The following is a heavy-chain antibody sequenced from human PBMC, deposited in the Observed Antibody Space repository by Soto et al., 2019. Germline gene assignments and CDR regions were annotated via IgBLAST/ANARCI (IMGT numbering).Heavy chain of an antibody. CDR2: ISSSGSTI. J-gene: IGHJ6*02. V-gene: IGHV3-11*01. CDR1: GFTFSDYY. CDR3: SIRPYYYYGMDV. Sequence: GGSLRLSCAASGFTFSDYYMSWIRQAPGKGLEWVSYISSSGSTIYYADSVKGRFTISRDNAKNSLYLQMNSLRAEDTAVYYCSIRPYYYYGMDVRGQGTTVTGSS.